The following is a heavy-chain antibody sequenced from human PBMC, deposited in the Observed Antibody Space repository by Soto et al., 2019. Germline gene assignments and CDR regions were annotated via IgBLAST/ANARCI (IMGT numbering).Heavy chain of an antibody. Sequence: QLQLQESGSGLVKTSETLSLTCTVSGASISYGGFSWSWIRQSPGKGLEWIGYISHLENTYFHPSLKSRLTIAIDRTRNQFSLKLSSVTAADMAVYYCARGGGYDSFDYWGQGVLVTVSS. CDR3: ARGGGYDSFDY. CDR2: ISHLENT. D-gene: IGHD5-12*01. J-gene: IGHJ4*02. V-gene: IGHV4-30-2*06. CDR1: GASISYGGFS.